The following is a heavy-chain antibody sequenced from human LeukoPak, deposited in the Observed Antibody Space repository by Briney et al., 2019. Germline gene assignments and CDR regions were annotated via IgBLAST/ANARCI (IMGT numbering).Heavy chain of an antibody. Sequence: PSETLSLTCAVYGGSFSGYYWSRIRQPPGKGLEWIGEINHSGSTNYNPSLKSRVTISVDTSKNQFSLKLSSVTAADTAVYYCARGPYDYGDYQNIFDYWGQGTLVTVSS. J-gene: IGHJ4*02. V-gene: IGHV4-34*01. D-gene: IGHD4-17*01. CDR3: ARGPYDYGDYQNIFDY. CDR2: INHSGST. CDR1: GGSFSGYY.